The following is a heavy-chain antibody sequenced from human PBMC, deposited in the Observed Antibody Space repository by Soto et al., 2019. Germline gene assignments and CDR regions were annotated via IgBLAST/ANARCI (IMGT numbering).Heavy chain of an antibody. CDR3: ARDKITGLFDY. J-gene: IGHJ4*02. Sequence: TSETLSLTCAVSGGSISSSNWWGWVRQPPGKGLEWIVEIYHSGSTNYNPSLKSRVTISLDKSKNQFSLKLSSVTAADTAVYYCARDKITGLFDYWGQGTLVTVSS. D-gene: IGHD2-8*02. CDR2: IYHSGST. V-gene: IGHV4-4*02. CDR1: GGSISSSNW.